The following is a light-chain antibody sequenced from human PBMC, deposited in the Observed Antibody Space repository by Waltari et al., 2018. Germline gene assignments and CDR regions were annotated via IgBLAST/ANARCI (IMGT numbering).Light chain of an antibody. Sequence: DIQMTQSPSYVSASVGDRVTITCRASQDISNWLAWYQQRPGEAPKLLIYAASILQSGVPSRFSGSGSVSDFTLTITSLQPDDFGSYHCQQVNSYPFTFGQGTKLEI. V-gene: IGKV1D-12*01. CDR1: QDISNW. CDR2: AAS. CDR3: QQVNSYPFT. J-gene: IGKJ2*01.